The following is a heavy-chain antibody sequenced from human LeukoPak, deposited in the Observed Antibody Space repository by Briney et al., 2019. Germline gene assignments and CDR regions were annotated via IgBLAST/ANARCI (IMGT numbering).Heavy chain of an antibody. CDR1: DDSMRSDSYY. D-gene: IGHD3-10*01. CDR2: ISNRGRT. V-gene: IGHV4-39*01. J-gene: IGHJ4*02. Sequence: SETLSLTCAVSDDSMRSDSYYWGWTRQSPGKALEWIGSISNRGRTLYSPSLKSRVTISIDTSKNQFSLKLSSVTAADTAVYYCVRHYYGSDMYYFDYWGQGALVTVSS. CDR3: VRHYYGSDMYYFDY.